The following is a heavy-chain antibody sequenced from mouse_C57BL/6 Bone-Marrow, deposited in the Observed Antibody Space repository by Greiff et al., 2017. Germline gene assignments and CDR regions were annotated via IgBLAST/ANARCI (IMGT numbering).Heavy chain of an antibody. D-gene: IGHD1-1*01. V-gene: IGHV1-61*01. CDR2: IYPSDSET. CDR3: ARYHYYYGSSYEYFDY. CDR1: GYTFTSYW. Sequence: QVQLQQPGAELVRPGSSVKLYCKASGYTFTSYWMDWVKQRPGQGLEWIGNIYPSDSETHYNQKFKDKATLTVDKSTSTAYMQLSSLTSEDYAVYYCARYHYYYGSSYEYFDYWGQGTTRTVSS. J-gene: IGHJ2*01.